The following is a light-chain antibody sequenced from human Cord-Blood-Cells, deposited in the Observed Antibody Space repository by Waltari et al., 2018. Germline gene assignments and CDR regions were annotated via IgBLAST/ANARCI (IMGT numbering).Light chain of an antibody. Sequence: QSALTQPASVSGSPGQSITLSCTGTSSDVGGYNYFSWYQQHPGKAPKLMIYDVSNRPSGVSNRFSGSKSGNTASLTISGLQAEDEADYYCSSYTSSSTPVVFGGGTKLTVL. CDR2: DVS. CDR1: SSDVGGYNY. J-gene: IGLJ2*01. CDR3: SSYTSSSTPVV. V-gene: IGLV2-14*01.